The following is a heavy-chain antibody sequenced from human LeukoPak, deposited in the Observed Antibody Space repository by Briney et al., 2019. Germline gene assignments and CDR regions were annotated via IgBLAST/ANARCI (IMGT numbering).Heavy chain of an antibody. J-gene: IGHJ4*02. Sequence: PGGSLRLSCAASGFTFSSYWMSWVRQPPGKGLEWIGSYSGSTYYNPSLKSRVTISVDTSKNQFSLKLSSVTAADTAVYYCARHGTYSSSWYLPFGYWGQGTLVTVSS. V-gene: IGHV4-39*01. D-gene: IGHD6-13*01. CDR1: GFTFSSYW. CDR2: YSGST. CDR3: ARHGTYSSSWYLPFGY.